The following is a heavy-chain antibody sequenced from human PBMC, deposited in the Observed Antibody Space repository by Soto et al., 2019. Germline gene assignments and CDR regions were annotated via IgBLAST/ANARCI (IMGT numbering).Heavy chain of an antibody. CDR2: VGYVGENK. Sequence: PGGSLRLSCAASGFNFSKYGMHWVRQAPGKGLEWVAVVGYVGENKYYADSVKGRFTITRDNSKNTLYLQMNSLRAEDTAVYYCAKEVGIAARPRTSDYWGQGTLVTVSS. CDR1: GFNFSKYG. V-gene: IGHV3-33*06. D-gene: IGHD6-6*01. CDR3: AKEVGIAARPRTSDY. J-gene: IGHJ4*02.